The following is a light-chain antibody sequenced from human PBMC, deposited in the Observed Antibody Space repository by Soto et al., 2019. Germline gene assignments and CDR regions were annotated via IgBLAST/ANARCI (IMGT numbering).Light chain of an antibody. CDR1: SSDVGSYNL. J-gene: IGLJ1*01. V-gene: IGLV2-23*02. Sequence: QSALTQPASVSGSPGQSITISCTGTSSDVGSYNLVSWYQQHPGKAPKFLTFEVTKRPSGVSDRFSGSKSGNTASLTISGLQAGDQADYYCCSYAGRSRVFGTGTKLTVL. CDR2: EVT. CDR3: CSYAGRSRV.